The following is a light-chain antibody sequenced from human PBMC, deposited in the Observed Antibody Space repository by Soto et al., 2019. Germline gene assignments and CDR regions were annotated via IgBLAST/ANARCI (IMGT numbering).Light chain of an antibody. CDR2: QDS. V-gene: IGLV3-1*01. Sequence: SYELTQPPSVYVSPGQTASITCSGDKLGNKYACWYQQKPGQSPVLVIYQDSKRPSGIPERFSGSNSGNTATLTISGTQAMDEADYYCQAWDNSTVVFGGGTKLTVL. CDR3: QAWDNSTVV. CDR1: KLGNKY. J-gene: IGLJ2*01.